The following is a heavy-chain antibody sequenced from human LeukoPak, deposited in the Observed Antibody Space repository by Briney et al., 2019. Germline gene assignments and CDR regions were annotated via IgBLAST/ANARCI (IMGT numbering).Heavy chain of an antibody. Sequence: GGSLRLSCAASGFIFSSYAMHWVRQAPGKGLEWVSAISGSGGSTYYADSVKGRFTISRDNSKNTLYLQMNSLRAEDTAVYYCAKDPEIQPTTIFDYWGQGTLVTVSS. D-gene: IGHD5-18*01. V-gene: IGHV3-23*01. CDR3: AKDPEIQPTTIFDY. J-gene: IGHJ4*02. CDR2: ISGSGGST. CDR1: GFIFSSYA.